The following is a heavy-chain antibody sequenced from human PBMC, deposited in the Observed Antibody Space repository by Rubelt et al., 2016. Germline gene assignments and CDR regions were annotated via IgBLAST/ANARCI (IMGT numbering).Heavy chain of an antibody. CDR1: GGSISSSSYY. CDR3: AGHASGANSYYGY. D-gene: IGHD4-11*01. Sequence: QLQLQESGPGLVKPSETLSLTCTVSGGSISSSSYYWGWIRQPPGKGLEWIGYISNSGSTSYNPSLKSRVTISLDTAKNQFSLTRMSVSAADTAVYYCAGHASGANSYYGYWGQGTLVTVSS. V-gene: IGHV4-61*05. CDR2: ISNSGST. J-gene: IGHJ4*02.